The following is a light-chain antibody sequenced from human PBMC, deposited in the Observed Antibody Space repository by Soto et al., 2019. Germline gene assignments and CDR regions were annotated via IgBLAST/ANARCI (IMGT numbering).Light chain of an antibody. V-gene: IGLV2-14*01. Sequence: QSVLTQPPSASGTPGQRVTISCSGSSSNIGSNYVSWYQQHPGKAPKLVISEVTNRPSGVSNRFSGSKSGNTASLTISGLQTEDEADYYCCSYTITSTPIVFGTGTKLTVL. J-gene: IGLJ1*01. CDR3: CSYTITSTPIV. CDR2: EVT. CDR1: SSNIGSNY.